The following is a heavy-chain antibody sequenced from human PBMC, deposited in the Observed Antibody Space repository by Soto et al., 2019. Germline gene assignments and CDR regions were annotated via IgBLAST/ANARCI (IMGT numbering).Heavy chain of an antibody. Sequence: GASVKVSCKASGGTFSSYAISWVRQAPGQGLEWMGGIIPIFGTANYAQKFQGRVTITADESTSTAYMELSSLRSEDTAVYYCARDRSGSSLNWFDYWGQGTLVTVSS. V-gene: IGHV1-69*13. CDR2: IIPIFGTA. CDR1: GGTFSSYA. D-gene: IGHD3-10*01. J-gene: IGHJ5*01. CDR3: ARDRSGSSLNWFDY.